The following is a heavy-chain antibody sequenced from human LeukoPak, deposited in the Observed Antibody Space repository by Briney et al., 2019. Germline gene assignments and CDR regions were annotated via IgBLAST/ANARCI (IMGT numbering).Heavy chain of an antibody. D-gene: IGHD6-13*01. CDR2: IIPIFGTA. Sequence: SVKVSCKASGGTFSSYAISWVRQAPGQGLEWMGGIIPIFGTANYAQKFQGRVTIAADESTSTAYMELSSLRSEDTAVYYCARGREAAAGTGNWLDPWGQGTLVTVSS. J-gene: IGHJ5*02. CDR1: GGTFSSYA. CDR3: ARGREAAAGTGNWLDP. V-gene: IGHV1-69*13.